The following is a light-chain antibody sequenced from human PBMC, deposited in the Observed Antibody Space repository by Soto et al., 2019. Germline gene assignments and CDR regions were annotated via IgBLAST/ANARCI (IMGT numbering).Light chain of an antibody. CDR3: CSYAGRSTVI. CDR1: SGDIGTYYL. V-gene: IGLV2-23*01. J-gene: IGLJ2*01. CDR2: EGN. Sequence: QSVLTQPASVSGSPGQSITISCTGTSGDIGTYYLVSWYQQHPGRAPKLIISEGNKRPSGVSNRFSASKSGNTASLAISGLQAEDEADYHCCSYAGRSTVICGGGTKLTVL.